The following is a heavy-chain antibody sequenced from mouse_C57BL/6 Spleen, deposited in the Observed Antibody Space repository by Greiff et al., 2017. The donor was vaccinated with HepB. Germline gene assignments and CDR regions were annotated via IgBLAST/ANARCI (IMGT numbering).Heavy chain of an antibody. V-gene: IGHV1-54*01. CDR2: INPGSGGT. CDR3: ARDYDYPFAY. CDR1: GYAFTNYL. J-gene: IGHJ3*01. D-gene: IGHD2-4*01. Sequence: VQLKESGAELVRPGTSVKVSCKASGYAFTNYLIEWVKQRPGQGLEWIGVINPGSGGTNYNEKFKGKATLTADKSSSTAYMQLSSLTSEDSAVYFCARDYDYPFAYWGQGTLVTVSA.